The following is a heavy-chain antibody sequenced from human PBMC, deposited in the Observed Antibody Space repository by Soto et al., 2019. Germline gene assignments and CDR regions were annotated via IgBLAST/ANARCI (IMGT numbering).Heavy chain of an antibody. CDR2: ISAYNGNT. Sequence: ASVKVSCKASGYTFTSYGISWARQAPGQGLEWMGWISAYNGNTNYAQKLQGRVTMTTDTSTSTAYMELRSLRSDDTAVYYCARISILEWLTDYYYYGMDVWGQGTTVTVSS. CDR1: GYTFTSYG. D-gene: IGHD3-3*01. CDR3: ARISILEWLTDYYYYGMDV. J-gene: IGHJ6*02. V-gene: IGHV1-18*01.